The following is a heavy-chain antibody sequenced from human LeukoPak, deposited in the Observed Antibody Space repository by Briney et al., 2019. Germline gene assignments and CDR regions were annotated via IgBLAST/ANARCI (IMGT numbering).Heavy chain of an antibody. Sequence: HGESLKLSCKGSGYSFTSYWIGWVRQMPGKGLEWMGVIYPGDSDTIYSPSFQGQVTISADKSISTAYLQWSSLKASDTAMYYCARVVHSSPDLYMDVWGKGTTVTVSS. V-gene: IGHV5-51*01. CDR1: GYSFTSYW. CDR3: ARVVHSSPDLYMDV. CDR2: IYPGDSDT. D-gene: IGHD6-13*01. J-gene: IGHJ6*03.